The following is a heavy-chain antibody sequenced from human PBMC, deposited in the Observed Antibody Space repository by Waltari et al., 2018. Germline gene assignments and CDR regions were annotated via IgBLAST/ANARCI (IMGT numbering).Heavy chain of an antibody. CDR2: INPNSGGT. D-gene: IGHD5-18*01. V-gene: IGHV1-2*04. CDR1: GYTFTGYY. J-gene: IGHJ4*02. Sequence: QVQLVQSGAEVKKPGASVKVSCKASGYTFTGYYMHWVRQAPGQGLEWMGWINPNSGGTNDAQKFQGWVTMTRDTSISTAYMELSRLRSDDTAVYYCARWGRGYLYYFDYWGQGTLVTVSS. CDR3: ARWGRGYLYYFDY.